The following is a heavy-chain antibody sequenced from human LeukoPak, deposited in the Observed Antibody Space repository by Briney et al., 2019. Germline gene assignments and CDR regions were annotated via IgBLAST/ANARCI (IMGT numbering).Heavy chain of an antibody. Sequence: GGSLRLSCAASGFTFSSYSMNWVRQAPGKGLEWVSSISSSSSYIYYADSVKGRFTISRDNAKNSLYLQMNSLRAEDTAVYYCAKDRCSNGIGCYYYYMDVWGKGTTVTISS. V-gene: IGHV3-21*01. CDR1: GFTFSSYS. CDR2: ISSSSSYI. CDR3: AKDRCSNGIGCYYYYMDV. J-gene: IGHJ6*03. D-gene: IGHD2-8*01.